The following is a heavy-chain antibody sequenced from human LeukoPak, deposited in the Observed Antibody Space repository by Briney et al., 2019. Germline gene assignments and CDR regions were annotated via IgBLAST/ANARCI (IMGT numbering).Heavy chain of an antibody. J-gene: IGHJ5*02. D-gene: IGHD6-13*01. CDR3: AKGTHSSSWHWFDP. CDR1: GFTFSTYW. V-gene: IGHV3-7*03. Sequence: GGSLRLSCAASGFTFSTYWMSWVRQAPGKGLEWVANIKQDGSEQYYMDSVKGRFTISRDNAKNSLYLQMNSLRAEDTAVYYCAKGTHSSSWHWFDPWGQGTLVTVSS. CDR2: IKQDGSEQ.